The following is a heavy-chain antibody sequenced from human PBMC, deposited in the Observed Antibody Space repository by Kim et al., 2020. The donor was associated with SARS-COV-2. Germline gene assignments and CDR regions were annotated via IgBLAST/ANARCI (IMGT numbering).Heavy chain of an antibody. D-gene: IGHD3-9*01. CDR2: IYPDDSNI. CDR1: GYSFPSYW. Sequence: GESLKISCKGSGYSFPSYWIGWVRQMPGKGLEWMGTIYPDDSNIRYSPSFQGQDTISADKSISTAYLQWSSLKASDTAMYFCARQGATGPYVWGQGTLVTVSS. V-gene: IGHV5-51*01. J-gene: IGHJ4*02. CDR3: ARQGATGPYV.